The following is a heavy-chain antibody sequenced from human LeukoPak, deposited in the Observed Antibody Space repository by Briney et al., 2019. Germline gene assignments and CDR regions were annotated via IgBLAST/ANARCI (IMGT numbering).Heavy chain of an antibody. CDR1: GYTFTSYY. CDR2: INPSGDTT. CDR3: ARGYSNSGNYSPVDY. Sequence: ASVKVSCKASGYTFTSYYMHWVRQAPGQGVERMGIINPSGDTTSYAQKFQGRVTMTRDTSTSTVYMELSSLRSEDTAVYYCARGYSNSGNYSPVDYWGQGTLVTVSS. V-gene: IGHV1-46*01. J-gene: IGHJ4*02. D-gene: IGHD1-26*01.